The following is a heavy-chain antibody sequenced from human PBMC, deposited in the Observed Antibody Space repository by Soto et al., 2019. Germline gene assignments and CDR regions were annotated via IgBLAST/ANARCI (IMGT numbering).Heavy chain of an antibody. CDR3: AKEGDYSNYENYFDC. D-gene: IGHD4-4*01. Sequence: GGSLRLSCAASGFTFSSYGMHWVRQAPGKGLEWVAVISYDGSNKYYADSVKGRFTISRDNSKNTLYLQMNSLRAEDTAVYYCAKEGDYSNYENYFDCWGQGTLVTVSS. CDR1: GFTFSSYG. V-gene: IGHV3-30*18. CDR2: ISYDGSNK. J-gene: IGHJ4*02.